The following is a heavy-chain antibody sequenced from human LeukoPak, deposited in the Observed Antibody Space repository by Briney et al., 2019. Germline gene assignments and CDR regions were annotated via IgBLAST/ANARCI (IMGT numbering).Heavy chain of an antibody. CDR3: ARGGIAAAGNTNFDY. V-gene: IGHV3-21*01. CDR1: GFTFSSYS. CDR2: ISSSSSYI. D-gene: IGHD6-13*01. Sequence: GGSLRLSCVASGFTFSSYSMNWVRQAPGKGLEWVSSISSSSSYIYYADSVKGRFTISRDNAKNSLYLQMNSLRAEDTAVYYCARGGIAAAGNTNFDYWGQGTLVTVSS. J-gene: IGHJ4*02.